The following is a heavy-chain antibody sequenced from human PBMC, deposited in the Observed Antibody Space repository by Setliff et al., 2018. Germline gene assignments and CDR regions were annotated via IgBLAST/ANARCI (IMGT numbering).Heavy chain of an antibody. D-gene: IGHD2-2*01. CDR1: GFTFDDYA. CDR2: ISWNSGSI. J-gene: IGHJ4*02. CDR3: TRSTSGAFDY. V-gene: IGHV3-9*01. Sequence: GGSLRLSCAASGFTFDDYAMHWVRQTPGKGLEWVSGISWNSGSIGYADSVKGRFTISRDNAKNSLSLQMNSLRAEDTAVYYCTRSTSGAFDYWGQGALVTVSS.